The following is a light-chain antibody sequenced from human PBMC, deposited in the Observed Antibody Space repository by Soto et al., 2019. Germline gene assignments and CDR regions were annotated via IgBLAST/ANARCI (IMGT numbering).Light chain of an antibody. CDR1: QNINSW. CDR2: AAS. Sequence: DIPMTQSPSSVSAFVGDRVTITCRASQNINSWLAWYQQKPGKAPKLLIYAASSLQSGVPSRFSGSGSGTDFTLTISSLQPEDFATYYCQQTNSFPWTFGQGTKVEIK. CDR3: QQTNSFPWT. V-gene: IGKV1-12*01. J-gene: IGKJ1*01.